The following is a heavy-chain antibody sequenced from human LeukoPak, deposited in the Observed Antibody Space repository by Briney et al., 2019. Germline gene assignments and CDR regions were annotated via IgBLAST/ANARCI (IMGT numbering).Heavy chain of an antibody. D-gene: IGHD3-22*01. CDR2: ISGRDGST. V-gene: IGHV3-23*01. J-gene: IGHJ3*02. CDR3: ARSNYYDSRSWGFDI. CDR1: GFSFSNYA. Sequence: GGSLRLSCAASGFSFSNYAMSWVRQAPGKGLEWVSAISGRDGSTYYAGSVKGRFTISRDNSKNTLYLQMNSLRAEDTAVYYCARSNYYDSRSWGFDIWGQGTMVTVSS.